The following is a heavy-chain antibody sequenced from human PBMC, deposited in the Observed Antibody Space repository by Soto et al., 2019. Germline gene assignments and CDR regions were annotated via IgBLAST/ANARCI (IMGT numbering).Heavy chain of an antibody. V-gene: IGHV3-11*01. CDR2: IDTSGTKI. Sequence: QVQLVESGGDLVKPGGSLRLSCAASGYTFSEYYMSWIRQAPGKGLEWFSYIDTSGTKIYYADSVKGRFTITRDNAKNSLYLEMNSPRDQDTAVYYCASHYDLWSGYLSPVDYWGQGTLVTDSS. J-gene: IGHJ4*02. CDR3: ASHYDLWSGYLSPVDY. CDR1: GYTFSEYY. D-gene: IGHD3-3*01.